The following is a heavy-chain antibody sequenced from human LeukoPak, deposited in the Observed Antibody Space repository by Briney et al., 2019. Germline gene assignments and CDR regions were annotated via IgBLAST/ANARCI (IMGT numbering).Heavy chain of an antibody. Sequence: SETLSLTCTVSVGSINSDYWSWIRQPAGKGLEWIGRIYTTGSTNYNPSLESRVTMSVDTSKNKLSLKLSSVTAADTAVYYCAIDRSKAVANYAFDMWGLGTMVTVSS. CDR1: VGSINSDY. J-gene: IGHJ3*02. CDR3: AIDRSKAVANYAFDM. V-gene: IGHV4-4*07. D-gene: IGHD6-19*01. CDR2: IYTTGST.